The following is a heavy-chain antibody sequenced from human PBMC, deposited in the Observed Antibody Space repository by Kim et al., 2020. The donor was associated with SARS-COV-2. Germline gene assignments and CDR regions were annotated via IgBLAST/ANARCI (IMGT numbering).Heavy chain of an antibody. D-gene: IGHD3-22*01. Sequence: GGSLRLSCATSGFTFGDYAMHWVRQVSGKGLEWVSGISSNGASEGYLDSVKGRSTISRDNARNSLYLEMNNLSTEDTALYYCATDMNYRYDSRGDLFRY. V-gene: IGHV3-9*01. CDR3: ATDMNYRYDSRGDLFRY. CDR1: GFTFGDYA. J-gene: IGHJ2*01. CDR2: ISSNGASE.